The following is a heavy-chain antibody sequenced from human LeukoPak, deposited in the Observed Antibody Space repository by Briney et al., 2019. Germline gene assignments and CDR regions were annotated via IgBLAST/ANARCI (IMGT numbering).Heavy chain of an antibody. D-gene: IGHD3-22*01. CDR1: GFTLTSSA. J-gene: IGHJ4*02. CDR2: IVVGSGNT. Sequence: ASVNVSCKASGFTLTSSAMQWVRQARGQRLEWIGWIVVGSGNTNYAQKFQERVTITSDMSTSTAYMELSSLRSEDTAVYYCAAHFDYYHSSGYNDYWGQGTLVTVSS. CDR3: AAHFDYYHSSGYNDY. V-gene: IGHV1-58*02.